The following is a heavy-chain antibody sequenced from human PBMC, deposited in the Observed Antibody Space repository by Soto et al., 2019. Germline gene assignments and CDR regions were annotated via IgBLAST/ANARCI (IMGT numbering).Heavy chain of an antibody. CDR3: AGTNCSGGRCYPYFDY. CDR1: GGSISSYY. D-gene: IGHD2-15*01. CDR2: IYYSGST. V-gene: IGHV4-59*01. J-gene: IGHJ4*02. Sequence: SETLSLTCTVSGGSISSYYWSWIRQPPGKGLEWIGYIYYSGSTNYNPSLKSRVTISVDTSKNQFSLKLSSVTAADTAVYYCAGTNCSGGRCYPYFDYWGQGTLVTVSS.